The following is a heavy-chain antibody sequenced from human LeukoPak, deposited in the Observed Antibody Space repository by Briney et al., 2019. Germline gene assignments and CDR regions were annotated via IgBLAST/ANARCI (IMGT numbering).Heavy chain of an antibody. Sequence: GGSLRLSCAASGFTFTTYAMSWVRQAPGKGLEWVSGIGGLGDNTYYVDSVKGRFTISRDNAKNTQYLQINSLRVEDTAVYYCARSLRSPRYCIDDTCYFDYWGQGTLVTVSS. CDR3: ARSLRSPRYCIDDTCYFDY. V-gene: IGHV3-23*01. CDR2: IGGLGDNT. CDR1: GFTFTTYA. J-gene: IGHJ4*02. D-gene: IGHD2-15*01.